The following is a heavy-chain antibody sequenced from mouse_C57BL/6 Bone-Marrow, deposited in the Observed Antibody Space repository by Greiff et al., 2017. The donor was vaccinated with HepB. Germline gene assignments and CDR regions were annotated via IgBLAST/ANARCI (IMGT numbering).Heavy chain of an antibody. CDR2: INPNNGGT. J-gene: IGHJ2*01. D-gene: IGHD3-2*02. CDR3: ARDSSGYDYFDY. CDR1: GYTFTDYN. V-gene: IGHV1-18*01. Sequence: EVQRVESGPELVKPGASVKIPCKASGYTFTDYNMDWVKQSHGKSLEWIGDINPNNGGTIYNQKFKGKATLTVDKSSSTAYMELRSLTSEDTAVYYCARDSSGYDYFDYWGQGTTLTVSS.